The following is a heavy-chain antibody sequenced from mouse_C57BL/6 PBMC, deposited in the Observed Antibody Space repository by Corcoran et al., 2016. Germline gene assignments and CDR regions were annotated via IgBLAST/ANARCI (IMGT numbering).Heavy chain of an antibody. J-gene: IGHJ3*01. D-gene: IGHD1-1*01. V-gene: IGHV9-3*01. CDR1: GYTFTTYG. Sequence: QIQLVQSGPELKKPGETVKISCKASGYTFTTYGMSWVKQAPGKGLKWMGWINTYSGVPTYADDFKGRFAFSLETSASTAYLQINNLKNEDTATYFCARENYYGSSSWFAYWGQGTLVTVSA. CDR2: INTYSGVP. CDR3: ARENYYGSSSWFAY.